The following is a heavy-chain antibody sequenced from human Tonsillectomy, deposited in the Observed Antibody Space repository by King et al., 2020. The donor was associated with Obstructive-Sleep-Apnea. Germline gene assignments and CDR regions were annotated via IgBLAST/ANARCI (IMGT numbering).Heavy chain of an antibody. V-gene: IGHV4-39*07. Sequence: QLQESGPRLVKPSETLSLICTVSGGSITSGSYYWGWIRQPPGKGREWIASISHSGRTFYSPSLESRVSISVDTSKNQFSLKLRSVTAADTAVYYCASEGGQTGARWFDPWGQGTLVTVSS. CDR3: ASEGGQTGARWFDP. CDR1: GGSITSGSYY. D-gene: IGHD3-10*01. CDR2: ISHSGRT. J-gene: IGHJ5*02.